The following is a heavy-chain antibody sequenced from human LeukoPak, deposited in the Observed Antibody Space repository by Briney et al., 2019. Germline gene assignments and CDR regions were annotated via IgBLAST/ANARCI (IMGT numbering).Heavy chain of an antibody. V-gene: IGHV1-69*05. Sequence: ASVKLSCXASGGTFSSYAISWVRQAPGQGLAWMGRIIPIFGTANYPQKFQGRDTLTTDESTSTAYMELSSLKSEDTGVYCCARDLKLELRSYCYMDVWGKGTTVTVSS. D-gene: IGHD1-7*01. CDR3: ARDLKLELRSYCYMDV. CDR1: GGTFSSYA. J-gene: IGHJ6*03. CDR2: IIPIFGTA.